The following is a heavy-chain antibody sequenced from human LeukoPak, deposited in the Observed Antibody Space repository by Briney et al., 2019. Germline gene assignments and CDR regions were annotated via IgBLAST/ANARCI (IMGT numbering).Heavy chain of an antibody. Sequence: SETLSLXCTVSGGSISSYYWSWTRQPPGKELEWIGYIYYSGSTNYNPSLKSRVTISVDTSKNQFSLKLSSVTAADTAVYYCARVSPRYYDSSGYNDAFDIWGQGTMVTVSS. V-gene: IGHV4-59*01. J-gene: IGHJ3*02. CDR3: ARVSPRYYDSSGYNDAFDI. CDR1: GGSISSYY. D-gene: IGHD3-22*01. CDR2: IYYSGST.